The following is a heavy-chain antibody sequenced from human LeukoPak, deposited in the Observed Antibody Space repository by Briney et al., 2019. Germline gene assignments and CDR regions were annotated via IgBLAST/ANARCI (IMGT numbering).Heavy chain of an antibody. J-gene: IGHJ4*02. D-gene: IGHD1-1*01. V-gene: IGHV1-69*13. CDR2: IIPIFGTA. Sequence: ASVKVSCKASGYTFTSYGISWVRQAPGQGLEWMGGIIPIFGTANYAQKFQGRVTITADESTSTAYMELSSLRSEDTAVYYCARGLGTTGTIPLDYWGQGTLVTVSS. CDR1: GYTFTSYG. CDR3: ARGLGTTGTIPLDY.